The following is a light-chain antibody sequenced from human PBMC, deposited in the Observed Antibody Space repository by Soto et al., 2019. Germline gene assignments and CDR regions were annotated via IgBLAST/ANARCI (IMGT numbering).Light chain of an antibody. CDR2: EVS. CDR1: SSDVGGYNY. Sequence: QSALTQPASVSGSPGQSITISCTGTSSDVGGYNYVSWYQQHPVKAPKLMIYEVSNRPSGVSNRFSGSKSGNTASLTISGLQAEDEADYYCSSYTSTSTLYVVFGGGTQLTVL. J-gene: IGLJ2*01. CDR3: SSYTSTSTLYVV. V-gene: IGLV2-14*01.